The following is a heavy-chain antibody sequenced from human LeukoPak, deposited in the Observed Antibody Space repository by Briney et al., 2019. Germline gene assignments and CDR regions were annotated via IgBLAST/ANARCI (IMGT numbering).Heavy chain of an antibody. Sequence: GGSLRLSCAASGFTFSSYAMSWVRHAPGKGLEWVSAISGSGGSTYYADSVKGRFTISRDNSKNTLYLRMNSLRAADTAVYYCAEANGGVGFLTNFDYWGQGALVTVSS. CDR3: AEANGGVGFLTNFDY. CDR2: ISGSGGST. V-gene: IGHV3-23*01. CDR1: GFTFSSYA. D-gene: IGHD3-3*01. J-gene: IGHJ4*02.